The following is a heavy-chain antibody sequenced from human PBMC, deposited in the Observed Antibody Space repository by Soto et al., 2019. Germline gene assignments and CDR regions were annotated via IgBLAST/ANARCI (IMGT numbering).Heavy chain of an antibody. CDR3: ARDRTLVATDYYMDV. D-gene: IGHD5-12*01. Sequence: GASVKVSCKASGYTFTSYYMHWVRQAPGQGLEWMGIINPSGGSTSYAQKFQGRVTMTRDTSTSTVYMELSSLRSEDTAVYYCARDRTLVATDYYMDVWGKGTTVTVS. J-gene: IGHJ6*03. CDR1: GYTFTSYY. V-gene: IGHV1-46*03. CDR2: INPSGGST.